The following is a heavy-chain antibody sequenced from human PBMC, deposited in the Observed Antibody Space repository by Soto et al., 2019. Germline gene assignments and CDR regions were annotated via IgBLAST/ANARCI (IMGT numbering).Heavy chain of an antibody. Sequence: QVQLVQSGAEVKKPGSSVKVSCKASGGTFSSYAISWVRQAPGQGLEWMGGIIPIFGTANYAQKFQGRVTFTADESTSTVYMELSSLRSEDTAVYYCARALVAVAGLDYWGQGTLVTVSS. D-gene: IGHD6-19*01. CDR2: IIPIFGTA. J-gene: IGHJ4*02. CDR1: GGTFSSYA. CDR3: ARALVAVAGLDY. V-gene: IGHV1-69*01.